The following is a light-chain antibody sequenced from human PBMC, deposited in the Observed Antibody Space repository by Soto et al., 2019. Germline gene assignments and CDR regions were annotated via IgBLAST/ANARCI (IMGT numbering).Light chain of an antibody. Sequence: DIQMTQSPSTLSASVGDRVTITCRASQSISSWLAWYQQKPGKAPKLLIYKASSLESGVPSRISGSGSGTEFTLTISSLQPDDFATYYCQQYNSYPWTFGPGTKVEIK. J-gene: IGKJ1*01. CDR3: QQYNSYPWT. CDR2: KAS. CDR1: QSISSW. V-gene: IGKV1-5*03.